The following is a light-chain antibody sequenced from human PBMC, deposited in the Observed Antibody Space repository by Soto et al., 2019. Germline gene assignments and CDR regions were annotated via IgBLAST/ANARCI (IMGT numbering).Light chain of an antibody. CDR2: EAS. V-gene: IGKV1-5*03. CDR1: QSIRGS. CDR3: QQYNGYWT. J-gene: IGKJ1*01. Sequence: DIQMTQSPSTLSASVGDRVTITCRASQSIRGSLAWYQQKPGKAPKLLIYEASNLNSGVPSRFSGSGSGTEYTLPISSLQPDDSASYYCQQYNGYWTFGQGTRVEIK.